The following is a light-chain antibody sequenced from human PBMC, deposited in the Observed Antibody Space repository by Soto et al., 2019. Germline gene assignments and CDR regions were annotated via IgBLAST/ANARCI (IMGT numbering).Light chain of an antibody. CDR2: DAS. CDR1: QGISNY. CDR3: QQYDKLPYT. J-gene: IGKJ2*01. Sequence: DIQMTQSPSSLSASVGDRVTITCQASQGISNYLNWYQQKLGKAPKLLIYDASNLEIGVPSRFSGSASGTDFTLTIFSLQPEDIATYYCQQYDKLPYTFGQGTKVDIK. V-gene: IGKV1-33*01.